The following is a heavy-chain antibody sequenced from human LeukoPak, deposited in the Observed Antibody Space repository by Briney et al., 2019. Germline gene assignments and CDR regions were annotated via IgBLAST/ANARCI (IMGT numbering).Heavy chain of an antibody. CDR2: INHGGGT. CDR1: GGSFSDYF. V-gene: IGHV4-34*01. CDR3: ARGEDGTGDYRPTYFDS. Sequence: SETLSLTCAVYGGSFSDYFWNWIRQTPGKGLEWIGEINHGGGTNYNPSLKSRATISVDTSKKQFSLNLTSVTAADTAVYYCARGEDGTGDYRPTYFDSWGQGTLVTVSS. J-gene: IGHJ4*02. D-gene: IGHD4-17*01.